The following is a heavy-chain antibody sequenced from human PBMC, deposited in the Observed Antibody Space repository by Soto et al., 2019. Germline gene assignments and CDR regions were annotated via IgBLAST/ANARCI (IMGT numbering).Heavy chain of an antibody. CDR2: IYYSGST. J-gene: IGHJ6*02. Sequence: SETLSLTCTVSGGSISSGDYYWSWIRQPPGKGLEWIGYIYYSGSTYYNPSLKSRVTISVDTSKNQFSLKLSSVTAADTAVYYCATTTSDYGMDVWGQGTTVTVS. CDR3: ATTTSDYGMDV. D-gene: IGHD1-1*01. V-gene: IGHV4-30-4*01. CDR1: GGSISSGDYY.